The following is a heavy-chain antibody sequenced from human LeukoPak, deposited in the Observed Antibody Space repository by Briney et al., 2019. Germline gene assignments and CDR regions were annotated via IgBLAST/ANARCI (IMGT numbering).Heavy chain of an antibody. D-gene: IGHD1-7*01. CDR2: IIPIFGTA. V-gene: IGHV1-69*13. CDR1: GGTFSSYA. Sequence: SVKVSCKASGGTFSSYAISWVRQAPGQGLEWMGGIIPIFGTANYAQKFQGRVTITADESTSTAYMELSSLRSEDTAVYYCAKDERNWNYNLASQTYDWGQGTLVTVSS. J-gene: IGHJ4*02. CDR3: AKDERNWNYNLASQTYD.